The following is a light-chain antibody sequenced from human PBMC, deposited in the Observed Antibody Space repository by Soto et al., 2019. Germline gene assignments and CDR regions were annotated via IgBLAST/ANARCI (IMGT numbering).Light chain of an antibody. Sequence: QSVLTQPASVSGSPGQSITISCTGTSSDVGGYNHVSWYQHSPGKAPKLILFAVSDRPSGVSHRFSGSKSGNTASLTISGLQAEDEAEYYCCSYTSLSTVVFGGGTKVTVL. CDR2: AVS. J-gene: IGLJ2*01. CDR1: SSDVGGYNH. V-gene: IGLV2-14*01. CDR3: CSYTSLSTVV.